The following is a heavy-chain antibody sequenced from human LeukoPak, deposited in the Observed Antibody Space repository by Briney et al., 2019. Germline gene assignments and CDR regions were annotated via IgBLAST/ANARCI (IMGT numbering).Heavy chain of an antibody. V-gene: IGHV3-23*01. CDR1: GFTFSNYG. CDR2: ISGSGIST. D-gene: IGHD3-10*01. J-gene: IGHJ3*02. Sequence: GGSLRLSCAASGFTFSNYGLNWVRQAPGKGLEWVSGISGSGISTYYADSVKGRFTTSRDSSKSTVYLQMNSLRDDDTAVYYCAKFRNSGQTGFDIWGQGTMVTVSS. CDR3: AKFRNSGQTGFDI.